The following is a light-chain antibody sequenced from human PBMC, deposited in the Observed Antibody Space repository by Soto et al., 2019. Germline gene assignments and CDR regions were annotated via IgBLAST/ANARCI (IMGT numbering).Light chain of an antibody. Sequence: IQMTQSPSSLSASLGDRVTITCRASQAIGTDLGWYQQKPGKAPKRLIYAASSLQSGAPPRFSGSGSGTDFTLTIRSLQSEDFATYFCLQYNSHPRTFGQGTKVDIK. J-gene: IGKJ1*01. V-gene: IGKV1-17*01. CDR2: AAS. CDR3: LQYNSHPRT. CDR1: QAIGTD.